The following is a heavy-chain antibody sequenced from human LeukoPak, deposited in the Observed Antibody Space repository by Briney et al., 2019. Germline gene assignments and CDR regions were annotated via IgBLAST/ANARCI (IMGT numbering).Heavy chain of an antibody. Sequence: GGSLRLSCAASGFTFSSYGMHWVRQAPGKGLEWVAVISYDGSNKYYADSVKGRFTISRDNSKNTLYLQMNSLRAEDTAVYYCAKDRLRYCSGGSCYYFDYWGQGTLVTVSP. J-gene: IGHJ4*02. CDR3: AKDRLRYCSGGSCYYFDY. V-gene: IGHV3-30*18. D-gene: IGHD2-15*01. CDR1: GFTFSSYG. CDR2: ISYDGSNK.